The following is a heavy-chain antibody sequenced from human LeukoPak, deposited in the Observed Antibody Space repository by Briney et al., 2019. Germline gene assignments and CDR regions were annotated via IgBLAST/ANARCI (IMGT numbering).Heavy chain of an antibody. D-gene: IGHD1-1*01. V-gene: IGHV3-21*01. J-gene: IGHJ3*02. Sequence: PGGSLRLSCAASGFTFSSHNMNWVRQAPMKGLEWVSSIGTDGSYIYYADSVQGRFTISRDNAKNPLYLQMNSLTAEDTAVYYCARKMKTGDRVGTFDIWGQGTMVTVSS. CDR1: GFTFSSHN. CDR3: ARKMKTGDRVGTFDI. CDR2: IGTDGSYI.